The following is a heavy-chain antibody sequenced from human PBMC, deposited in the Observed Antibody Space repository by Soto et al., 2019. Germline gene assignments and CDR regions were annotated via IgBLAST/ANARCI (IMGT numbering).Heavy chain of an antibody. Sequence: GGSLRLSCAASGLTFSSYAMHWVRPAPGKGLAGVAVISYAGSNKFYAVSVKGGCTITRENAKNSLYRQMNSLRAEDTAVYYCARDQLYYNDISGRPLNAFDVWGQGTMVTVSS. CDR2: ISYAGSNK. V-gene: IGHV3-30-3*01. CDR1: GLTFSSYA. D-gene: IGHD3-22*01. J-gene: IGHJ3*01. CDR3: ARDQLYYNDISGRPLNAFDV.